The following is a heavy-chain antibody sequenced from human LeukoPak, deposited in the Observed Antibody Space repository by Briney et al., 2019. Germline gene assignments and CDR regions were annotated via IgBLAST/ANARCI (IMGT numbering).Heavy chain of an antibody. CDR1: GFPFETNA. J-gene: IGHJ6*02. V-gene: IGHV3-21*01. Sequence: PGGSLRLSCGTSGFPFETNAMSWVRQAPGKGLEWVSSISSSSSYIYYADSVKGRFTISRDNAKNSLYLQMNSLRAEDTAVYYCARLRYSSSWYSFGMDVWGQGTTVTVSS. D-gene: IGHD6-13*01. CDR2: ISSSSSYI. CDR3: ARLRYSSSWYSFGMDV.